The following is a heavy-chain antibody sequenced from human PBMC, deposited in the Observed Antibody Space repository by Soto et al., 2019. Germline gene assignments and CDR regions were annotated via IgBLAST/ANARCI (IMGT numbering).Heavy chain of an antibody. J-gene: IGHJ4*02. D-gene: IGHD1-1*01. Sequence: GYLSLPWSACVFTLSRYSMNWVRHAPGKGLEWISYISSTSFTIYYADSVKGRFTISRDNAKKSVYLQMNSLRDEDTAVYFCARDPDTPLERVFDHWGQGTLVTGSS. CDR1: VFTLSRYS. V-gene: IGHV3-48*02. CDR3: ARDPDTPLERVFDH. CDR2: ISSTSFTI.